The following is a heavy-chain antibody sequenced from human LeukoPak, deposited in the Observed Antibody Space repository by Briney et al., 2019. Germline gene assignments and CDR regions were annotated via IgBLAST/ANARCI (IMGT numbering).Heavy chain of an antibody. D-gene: IGHD6-19*01. CDR2: IIPIFGTA. CDR1: GGTFSSYA. CDR3: ARGPFIAVAGPSYDY. J-gene: IGHJ4*02. V-gene: IGHV1-69*13. Sequence: SVKVSCKASGGTFSSYAISWVRQAPGQGLEWMGGIIPIFGTANYAQKFQGRVTITADESTSTAYMELSSLRSEDTAVYYCARGPFIAVAGPSYDYWGQGTLVTVSS.